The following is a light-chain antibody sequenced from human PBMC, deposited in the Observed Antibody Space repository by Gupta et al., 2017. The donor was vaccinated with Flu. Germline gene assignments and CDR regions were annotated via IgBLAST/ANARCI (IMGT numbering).Light chain of an antibody. CDR1: PTVRTN. CDR2: GAS. V-gene: IGKV3-15*01. Sequence: ERVMTQSPATLSVSPGERATLSCRASPTVRTNLAWYQYKPGQAPRLLIYGASTRATGIPARCSGSGSGTNFTLTISSQQAEDFAFYYCQQYNNRLTFGGGTKVEI. J-gene: IGKJ4*01. CDR3: QQYNNRLT.